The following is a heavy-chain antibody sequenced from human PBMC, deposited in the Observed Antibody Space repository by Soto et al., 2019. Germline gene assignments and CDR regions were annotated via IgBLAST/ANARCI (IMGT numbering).Heavy chain of an antibody. CDR1: GGTFSTYT. Sequence: AASVKVSCKASGGTFSTYTITWVRQAPGQGLEWMGRIIPILGIANYAQKFQGRVTITADKSTSTAYMELSSLRSEDTAVYYCARGYYDSSGFIYYYYGMDVWGQGTTVTVSS. D-gene: IGHD3-22*01. CDR3: ARGYYDSSGFIYYYYGMDV. J-gene: IGHJ6*02. V-gene: IGHV1-69*02. CDR2: IIPILGIA.